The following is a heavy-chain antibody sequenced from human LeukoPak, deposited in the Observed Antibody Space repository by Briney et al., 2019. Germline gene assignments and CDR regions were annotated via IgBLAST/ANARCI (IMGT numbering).Heavy chain of an antibody. CDR2: VSGYTGNT. CDR1: GYTFTTYG. CDR3: ARGEVSASLYYFDF. Sequence: GASVKVSCKTSGYTFTTYGVSWVRQAPGHGLEWMGWVSGYTGNTNYAERFQGRVTMTIDASTNTVYMELTNLRSDDTAVYFCARGEVSASLYYFDFWGQGTLVTVS. V-gene: IGHV1-18*01. D-gene: IGHD1-14*01. J-gene: IGHJ4*02.